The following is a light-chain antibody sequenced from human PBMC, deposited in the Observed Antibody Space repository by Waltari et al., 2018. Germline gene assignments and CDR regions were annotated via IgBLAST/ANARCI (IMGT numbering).Light chain of an antibody. V-gene: IGKV4-1*01. CDR2: WAS. CDR3: QQYDSPPYA. J-gene: IGKJ2*01. CDR1: QSVSSNSHSKNY. Sequence: DIVMTQSPDSLAVSLGERATINCKSSQSVSSNSHSKNYLAWYQQKPGQPPKLLIYWASTRESGVPDRFSGSRSGTDFTLTISSLQAEDVAVYYCQQYDSPPYAFGQGTKLEIK.